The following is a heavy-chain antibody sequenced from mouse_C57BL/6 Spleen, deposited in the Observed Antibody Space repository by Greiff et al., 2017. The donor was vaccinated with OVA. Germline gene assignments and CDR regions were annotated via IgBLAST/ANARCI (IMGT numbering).Heavy chain of an antibody. CDR2: IRLKSDNYAT. CDR1: GFTFSNYW. Sequence: EVQVVESGGGLVQPGGSMKLSCVASGFTFSNYWMNWVRQSPEKGLEWVAQIRLKSDNYATHYAESVKGRFTISRDDSKSSVYLQMNNLRAEDTGIYYCTHSNYEAYWGQGTLVTVSA. CDR3: THSNYEAY. V-gene: IGHV6-3*01. J-gene: IGHJ3*01. D-gene: IGHD2-5*01.